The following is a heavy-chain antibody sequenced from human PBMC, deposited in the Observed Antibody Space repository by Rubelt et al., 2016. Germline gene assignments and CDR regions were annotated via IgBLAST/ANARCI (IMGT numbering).Heavy chain of an antibody. CDR2: ISASNGNT. Sequence: QVQLVQSGAEVKKPGASVKVSCKASGYTFTSYGISWVRQAPGQGLEWMGWISASNGNTNYTRKLQGRVTMTTDTPTSTGYMELRSRRSDDTAVYYCARVDTAMVLSSCDYGGQGTLVTVSS. V-gene: IGHV1-18*01. CDR1: GYTFTSYG. CDR3: ARVDTAMVLSSCDY. J-gene: IGHJ4*02. D-gene: IGHD5-18*01.